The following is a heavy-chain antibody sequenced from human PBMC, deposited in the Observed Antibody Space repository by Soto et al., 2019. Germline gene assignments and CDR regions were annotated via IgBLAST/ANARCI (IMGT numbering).Heavy chain of an antibody. CDR3: AGRSGSYAHYGMDV. J-gene: IGHJ6*02. V-gene: IGHV1-18*01. Sequence: QVQLVQSGAEVKKPGASVKVSCKASGYTFTSYGISWVRQAPGQGLEWMGWISAYNGNTNYAQKLQGRVTMTTDTSTSTAHMELRSPRSDDTAVYYCAGRSGSYAHYGMDVWGQGTTVTVSS. D-gene: IGHD1-26*01. CDR2: ISAYNGNT. CDR1: GYTFTSYG.